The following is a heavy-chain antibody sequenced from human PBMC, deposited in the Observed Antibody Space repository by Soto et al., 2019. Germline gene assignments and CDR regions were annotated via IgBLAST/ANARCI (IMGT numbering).Heavy chain of an antibody. Sequence: GGSLRLSCAASGFTFRSYWMTWVRQAPGKGLGWVATINEGGSEKYYVDSVKGRFTISRDNAQNLLYLQMNSLRAEDTAVYYCARGGELLLQDFYCFDYWGQGTLVTVSS. V-gene: IGHV3-7*05. D-gene: IGHD2-15*01. CDR2: INEGGSEK. CDR1: GFTFRSYW. CDR3: ARGGELLLQDFYCFDY. J-gene: IGHJ4*02.